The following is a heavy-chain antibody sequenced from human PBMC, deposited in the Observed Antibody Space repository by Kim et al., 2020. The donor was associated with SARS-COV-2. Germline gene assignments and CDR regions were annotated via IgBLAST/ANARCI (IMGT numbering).Heavy chain of an antibody. CDR1: GGSFSGYY. CDR3: ARGRGSSSWYYYGMDV. Sequence: SETLSLTCAVYGGSFSGYYWSWIRQPPGKGLEWIGEINHSGSTNYNPSLKSRVTISVDTSKNQFSLKLSSVTAADTAVYYCARGRGSSSWYYYGMDVWGQGTTVTVSS. CDR2: INHSGST. V-gene: IGHV4-34*01. D-gene: IGHD6-13*01. J-gene: IGHJ6*02.